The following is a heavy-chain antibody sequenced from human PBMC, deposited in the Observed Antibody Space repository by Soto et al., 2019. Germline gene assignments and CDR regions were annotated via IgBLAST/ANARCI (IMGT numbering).Heavy chain of an antibody. D-gene: IGHD3-3*01. J-gene: IGHJ3*02. CDR1: GYTFTSYY. V-gene: IGHV1-46*01. Sequence: ASVKVSCKASGYTFTSYYMHWVRQAPGQGLEWMGIINPSGGSTSYAQKFQGRVTMPRDTSTSTVYMELSSLRSEDTAVYYCARDKGNHYDFWSGYYWSAFDIWGQGTMVTLSS. CDR2: INPSGGST. CDR3: ARDKGNHYDFWSGYYWSAFDI.